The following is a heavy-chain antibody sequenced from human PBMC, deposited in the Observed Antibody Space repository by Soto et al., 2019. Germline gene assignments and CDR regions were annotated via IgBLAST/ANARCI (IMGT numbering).Heavy chain of an antibody. J-gene: IGHJ4*02. CDR2: ISGSGGST. V-gene: IGHV3-23*01. CDR1: GFTFSSYA. CDR3: AKDPVETGTTPIFDY. D-gene: IGHD1-7*01. Sequence: EVQLLESGGGLVQPEGSLRLSCAASGFTFSSYAMSWVRQAPGKGLEWVSAISGSGGSTYYADSVKGRFTISRDNSKNTLYLQMNSLRAEDTAVYYCAKDPVETGTTPIFDYWGQGTLVTVSS.